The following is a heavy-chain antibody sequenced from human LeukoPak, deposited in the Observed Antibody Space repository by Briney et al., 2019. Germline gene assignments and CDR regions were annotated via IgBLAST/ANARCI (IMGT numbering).Heavy chain of an antibody. J-gene: IGHJ6*03. Sequence: SETLSLTCTVSGRSISSYYWSWIRQPPAKGLEWIGYIYYSGSTNYNPSLKSRVTISVDTSKNQFSLKLSSVTAADTAVYYCARTTEGGYTYDYFYYYYMDVWGKGTTVTISS. V-gene: IGHV4-59*01. CDR2: IYYSGST. D-gene: IGHD5-18*01. CDR1: GRSISSYY. CDR3: ARTTEGGYTYDYFYYYYMDV.